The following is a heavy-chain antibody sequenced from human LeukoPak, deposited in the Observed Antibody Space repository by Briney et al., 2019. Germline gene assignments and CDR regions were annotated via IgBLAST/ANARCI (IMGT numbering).Heavy chain of an antibody. D-gene: IGHD2-21*02. CDR3: AKDYCGGDCYSGWYFDL. CDR2: ISYNSDII. Sequence: SLRLSFSASGFTFDDYTMHWVRQAPGKGLEWVSGISYNSDIIAYEDYVKGRFTISRDNAKNSLYLQMNSLRAEDTALYYCAKDYCGGDCYSGWYFDLWGRGTLVTVSS. CDR1: GFTFDDYT. V-gene: IGHV3-9*01. J-gene: IGHJ2*01.